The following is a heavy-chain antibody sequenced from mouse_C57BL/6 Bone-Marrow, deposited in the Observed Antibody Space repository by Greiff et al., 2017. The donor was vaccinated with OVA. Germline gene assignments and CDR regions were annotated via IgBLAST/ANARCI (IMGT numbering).Heavy chain of an antibody. D-gene: IGHD2-4*01. J-gene: IGHJ2*01. V-gene: IGHV1-64*01. CDR2: IHPNSGST. CDR3: RYDYDSVDY. Sequence: QVHVKQPGAELVKPGASVKLSCKASGYTFTSYWMHWVKQRPGQGLEWIGMIHPNSGSTNYNEKFKSKATLTVDKSSSTAYMQLSSLTSEDSAVYYCRYDYDSVDYWGQGTTLTVSS. CDR1: GYTFTSYW.